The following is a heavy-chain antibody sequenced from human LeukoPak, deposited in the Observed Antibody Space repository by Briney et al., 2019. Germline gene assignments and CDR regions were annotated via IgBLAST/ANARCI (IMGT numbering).Heavy chain of an antibody. CDR2: IGTAGDT. Sequence: GGSLRLSCAASGFTFSSYDMHWVRQATGKGLEWVSAIGTAGDTYYPGSVKGRFTISRENAKNSLYLQMNSLRAGDTAVYYCARGASVPAAFDCWGQGTLVTVSS. V-gene: IGHV3-13*04. CDR3: ARGASVPAAFDC. CDR1: GFTFSSYD. D-gene: IGHD2-2*01. J-gene: IGHJ4*02.